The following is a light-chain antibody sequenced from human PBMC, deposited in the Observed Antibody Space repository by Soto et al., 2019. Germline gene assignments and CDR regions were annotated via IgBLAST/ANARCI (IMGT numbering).Light chain of an antibody. CDR3: QQLNSYPLT. Sequence: DIQRTQSPSSLSASVGDRVTITCRASQSISSYLNWYQQKPGKAPKLLIYGASTLQSGVPSRFSGSGSGTDFTLTVSSLQPEDFATYYCQQLNSYPLTFGGGTKVDIK. J-gene: IGKJ4*01. V-gene: IGKV1-39*01. CDR1: QSISSY. CDR2: GAS.